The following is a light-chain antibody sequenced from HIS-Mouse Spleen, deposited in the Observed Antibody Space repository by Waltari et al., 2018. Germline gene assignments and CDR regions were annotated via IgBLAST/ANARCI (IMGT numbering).Light chain of an antibody. Sequence: SYELTQPPSVSVPPGQTARITCSGDALPKKYAYWYQQKSGQAPVLVIYEDSKRPSGIPERFSGSSSGTMATLTNSGAQVEDEADYYCYSTDSSGNHRVFGGGTKLTVL. CDR3: YSTDSSGNHRV. J-gene: IGLJ2*01. CDR2: EDS. CDR1: ALPKKY. V-gene: IGLV3-10*01.